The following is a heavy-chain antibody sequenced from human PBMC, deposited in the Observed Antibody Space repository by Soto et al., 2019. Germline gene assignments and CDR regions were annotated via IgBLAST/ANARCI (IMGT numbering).Heavy chain of an antibody. CDR1: GYTFTSYG. CDR3: ARRGVLPDY. CDR2: ISADNGNT. V-gene: IGHV1-18*01. D-gene: IGHD3-10*01. J-gene: IGHJ4*02. Sequence: QVQLVQSGAEVKMPGASVKVSCRASGYTFTSYGITWVRQAPGQGLEWMGWISADNGNTNYAQNLQGRVTMTTDTSTSKVYMERRRLRSDDTSVYYCARRGVLPDYWGQGTLVTVSS.